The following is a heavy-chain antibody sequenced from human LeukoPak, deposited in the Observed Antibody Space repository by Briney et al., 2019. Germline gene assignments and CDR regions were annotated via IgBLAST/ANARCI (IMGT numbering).Heavy chain of an antibody. D-gene: IGHD4-17*01. V-gene: IGHV4-59*08. CDR1: GGSISGFY. CDR2: IHYTGNT. Sequence: SETLSLTCTVSGGSISGFYWNWIRQPPGKGLEWIGYIHYTGNTKHNPSLNSRITISVDTSKNQFSLKLSSVTAADTAVYYCARRGGDYFDYYYYGMDVWGQGTTVTVSS. CDR3: ARRGGDYFDYYYYGMDV. J-gene: IGHJ6*02.